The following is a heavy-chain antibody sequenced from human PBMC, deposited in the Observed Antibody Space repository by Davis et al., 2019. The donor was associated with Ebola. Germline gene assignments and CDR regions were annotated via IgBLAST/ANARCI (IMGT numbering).Heavy chain of an antibody. Sequence: PSETLSLTCTVSGGSVSSGSYYWSWIRQPPGKGLEWIGYIYYSGSTNYNPSLKSRVTISVDTSKNQFSLKLSSVTAADTAVYYCARDRSGSLDYWGQGTLVTVSS. J-gene: IGHJ4*02. CDR2: IYYSGST. CDR1: GGSVSSGSYY. CDR3: ARDRSGSLDY. V-gene: IGHV4-61*01. D-gene: IGHD1-26*01.